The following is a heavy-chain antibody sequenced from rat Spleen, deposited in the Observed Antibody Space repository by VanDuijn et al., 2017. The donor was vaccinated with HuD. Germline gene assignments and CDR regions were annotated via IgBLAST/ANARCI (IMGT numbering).Heavy chain of an antibody. J-gene: IGHJ2*01. V-gene: IGHV2-13*01. CDR3: ARDLYDFDN. CDR1: GFSLISYA. CDR2: IWGDGST. Sequence: QVQLKESGPGLVQPSQTLSLTCTVSGFSLISYAVNWVRQPPGKGLEWMGGIWGDGSTNYNSALKSRLNISRDTSKSQVFLKMSSLQTNDTGTYYCARDLYDFDNWGQGVMVTVSS.